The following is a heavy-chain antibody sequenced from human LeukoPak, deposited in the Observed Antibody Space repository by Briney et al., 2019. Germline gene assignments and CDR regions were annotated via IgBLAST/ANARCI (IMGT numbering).Heavy chain of an antibody. CDR1: GYTFTDYF. V-gene: IGHV1-69*13. D-gene: IGHD3-22*01. Sequence: SVKVSCKASGYTFTDYFIHWVRQAPGQGLEWMGGIIPIFGTANYAQKFQGRVTITADESTSTAYMELSSLRSEDTAVYYCARSYYYDSSGYSFDYWGQGTLVTVSS. J-gene: IGHJ4*02. CDR2: IIPIFGTA. CDR3: ARSYYYDSSGYSFDY.